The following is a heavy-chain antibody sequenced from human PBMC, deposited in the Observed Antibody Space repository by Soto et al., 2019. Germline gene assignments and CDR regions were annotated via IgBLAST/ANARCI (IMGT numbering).Heavy chain of an antibody. CDR3: AKVAEGLGYFDL. J-gene: IGHJ2*01. V-gene: IGHV3-23*01. D-gene: IGHD3-16*01. CDR2: ISATGGNI. CDR1: GFTFSDYA. Sequence: PGGSLRLSCVASGFTFSDYAMTWVRQAPGKGLEWVATISATGGNIEYTDSLKGRFTISRDNSKNTLYLQLNGLTSDDTAVHYCAKVAEGLGYFDLWGRGTLVTVSS.